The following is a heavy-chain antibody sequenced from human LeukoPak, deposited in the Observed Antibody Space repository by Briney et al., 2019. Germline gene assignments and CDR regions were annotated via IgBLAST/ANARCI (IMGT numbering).Heavy chain of an antibody. Sequence: PGGSLRLSCAASGFSFSNHGMHWVRQAPGKRLEWVAVIWDDGNNKRYANSVNGRFTISRDNSENTLYLQMNGLTAEDTAMYYCARDAAAGDYWGQGTLVTVSS. CDR2: IWDDGNNK. V-gene: IGHV3-33*01. CDR3: ARDAAAGDY. J-gene: IGHJ4*02. D-gene: IGHD6-13*01. CDR1: GFSFSNHG.